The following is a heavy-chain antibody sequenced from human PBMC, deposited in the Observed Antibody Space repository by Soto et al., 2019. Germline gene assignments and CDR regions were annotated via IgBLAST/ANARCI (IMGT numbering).Heavy chain of an antibody. J-gene: IGHJ6*02. CDR3: ANLLNVAAAGTPHYYGVDV. CDR2: ISFDGSKT. CDR1: GFSFSVYP. Sequence: LRLSCAASGFSFSVYPMNWVRQAPGKGLEWVALISFDGSKTYYSDSVKGRFTISRDNSKNTVSLQMNNLRPGDAAVYHCANLLNVAAAGTPHYYGVDVWGQGTNVTVSS. V-gene: IGHV3-30*04. D-gene: IGHD6-13*01.